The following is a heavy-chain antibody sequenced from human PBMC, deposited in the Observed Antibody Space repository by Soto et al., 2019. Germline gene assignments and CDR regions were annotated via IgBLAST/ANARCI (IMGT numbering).Heavy chain of an antibody. V-gene: IGHV3-23*01. D-gene: IGHD5-18*01. CDR3: AKDLGYSCGETPY. Sequence: EVQLLESGGGLVQPGGSLRLSCAASGFTFSIYAMSWVRQAPGKGLEWVSAISGSGGRTYYADAVKGRFTISRDNSQNTLYLQMHSLRAEDTAVYYCAKDLGYSCGETPYWGKGTLVTVSS. J-gene: IGHJ4*02. CDR2: ISGSGGRT. CDR1: GFTFSIYA.